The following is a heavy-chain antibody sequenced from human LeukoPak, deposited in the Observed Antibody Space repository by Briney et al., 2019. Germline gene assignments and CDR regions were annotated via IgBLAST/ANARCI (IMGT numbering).Heavy chain of an antibody. J-gene: IGHJ4*02. Sequence: PSETLSLTCTVSGDSINGGGYYWSWIRQHPGKGLEWIGYIYYSGSTYYNPSLKSRVTISVDTSKNQFSLKVNSVTVAHTAVYYRARDNYYGPGSFVYWGQGTLVTVSS. V-gene: IGHV4-31*03. CDR2: IYYSGST. D-gene: IGHD3-10*01. CDR3: ARDNYYGPGSFVY. CDR1: GDSINGGGYY.